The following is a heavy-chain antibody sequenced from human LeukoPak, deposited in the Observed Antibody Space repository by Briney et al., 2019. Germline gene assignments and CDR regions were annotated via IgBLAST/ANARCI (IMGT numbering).Heavy chain of an antibody. V-gene: IGHV4-34*01. Sequence: TSETLSLTCAVYGGSFSGYYWSWIRQPPGKGLEWIGEINHSGSTNYNPSLKSRVTISVDTSKNQFSLKLSSVTAADTAVYYFARPGRSYCSSTSCSNRFDPWGQGTLVTVSS. CDR1: GGSFSGYY. D-gene: IGHD2-2*01. CDR2: INHSGST. J-gene: IGHJ5*02. CDR3: ARPGRSYCSSTSCSNRFDP.